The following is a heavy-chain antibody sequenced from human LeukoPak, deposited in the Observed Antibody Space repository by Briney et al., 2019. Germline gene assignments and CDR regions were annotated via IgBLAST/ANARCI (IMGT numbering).Heavy chain of an antibody. CDR1: GDTFTYYY. V-gene: IGHV1-2*02. CDR2: ISPNSGRT. CDR3: SRLPYYEPDY. D-gene: IGHD3-22*01. Sequence: ASVRVSCKASGDTFTYYYVHWVRQAPGQGLEWIGCISPNSGRTYYAQKFQGRVTMTRDTSITTAYMVLSRLRSDDTSVYFCSRLPYYEPDYWRQGNLVTVS. J-gene: IGHJ4*02.